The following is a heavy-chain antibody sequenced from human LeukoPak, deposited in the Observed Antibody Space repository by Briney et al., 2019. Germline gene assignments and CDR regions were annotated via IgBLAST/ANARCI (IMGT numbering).Heavy chain of an antibody. CDR3: ARDSQQRSSTYYDL. J-gene: IGHJ5*02. D-gene: IGHD6-13*01. Sequence: SETLSLTCTVSGGSISNYYWSWIRQPAGKGLEWIGRIYSSGTTNYNPSLNSRVTMSVDTSENQFSLKLSSVTAADTAVYYCARDSQQRSSTYYDLWGQGTLVTVSS. V-gene: IGHV4-4*07. CDR1: GGSISNYY. CDR2: IYSSGTT.